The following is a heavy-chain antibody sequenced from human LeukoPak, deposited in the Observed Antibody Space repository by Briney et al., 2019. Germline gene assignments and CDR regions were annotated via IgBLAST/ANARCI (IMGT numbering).Heavy chain of an antibody. CDR1: GFTFSSTT. J-gene: IGHJ4*02. CDR3: TKDRRGPAAGTWYFDS. CDR2: ITAIDGRT. Sequence: GGSLRLPCVASGFTFSSTTMGWVRQAPGRGLEWVSSITAIDGRTYYTDSVRGRFTISRDNSKNTVYLQLNSLRAGDTAIYYCTKDRRGPAAGTWYFDSWGQGTLVTVSS. D-gene: IGHD6-13*01. V-gene: IGHV3-23*01.